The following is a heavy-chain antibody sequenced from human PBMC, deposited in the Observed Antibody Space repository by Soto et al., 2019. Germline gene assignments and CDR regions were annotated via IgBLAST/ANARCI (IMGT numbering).Heavy chain of an antibody. V-gene: IGHV3-21*01. J-gene: IGHJ4*02. CDR1: GFTFNSYI. D-gene: IGHD2-15*01. CDR2: MSRSSRYI. Sequence: GGSLRLSWAASGFTFNSYIMNWVRQAPGKGLEWVSSMSRSSRYIYYADSVKGRFTISRDNAKNSVYLQMNSLRAEDTAVYYCARDGGVAATLANYFDYWGQGTLVTVSS. CDR3: ARDGGVAATLANYFDY.